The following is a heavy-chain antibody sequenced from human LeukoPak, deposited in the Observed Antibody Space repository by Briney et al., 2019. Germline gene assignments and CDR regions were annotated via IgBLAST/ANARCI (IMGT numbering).Heavy chain of an antibody. CDR2: ISGSGGST. CDR3: AKARILYSVGPHSENYYFDY. D-gene: IGHD2-15*01. Sequence: GGSLRLSRAASGFTFSSYAMSWVRQAPGKGLEWVSAISGSGGSTYYADSVKGRFTISRDNSKNTLYLQMNSLRAEDTAVYYCAKARILYSVGPHSENYYFDYWGQGTLVTVSS. V-gene: IGHV3-23*01. J-gene: IGHJ4*02. CDR1: GFTFSSYA.